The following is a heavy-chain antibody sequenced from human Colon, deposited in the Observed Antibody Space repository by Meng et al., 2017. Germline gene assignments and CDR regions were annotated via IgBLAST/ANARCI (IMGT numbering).Heavy chain of an antibody. CDR1: NGSINSADYY. CDR3: ARNPVIPDARTFDF. V-gene: IGHV4-30-4*01. Sequence: QVQLQESGPGLVKPSQTLSLTCTTSNGSINSADYYWNWIRQPPGKGPEWLGYIHSSGNTYYTPSLKSRLAMSLDTSKNQFSLRLTSVIAADTAVYYCARNPVIPDARTFDFWGQGALVTVSS. J-gene: IGHJ4*02. CDR2: IHSSGNT. D-gene: IGHD2-2*01.